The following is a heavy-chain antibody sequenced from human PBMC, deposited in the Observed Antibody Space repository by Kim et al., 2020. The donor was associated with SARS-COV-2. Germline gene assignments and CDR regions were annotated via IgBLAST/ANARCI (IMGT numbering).Heavy chain of an antibody. V-gene: IGHV5-51*01. Sequence: GESLKISCKGSGYSFTSYWIGWVRQMPGKGLEWMGIIYPGDSDTRYSPSFQGQVTISADKSISTAYLQWSSLKASDTAMYYCARLGDIVVVPAAANWFDPWGQGTLVTVSS. CDR2: IYPGDSDT. J-gene: IGHJ5*02. CDR3: ARLGDIVVVPAAANWFDP. D-gene: IGHD2-2*01. CDR1: GYSFTSYW.